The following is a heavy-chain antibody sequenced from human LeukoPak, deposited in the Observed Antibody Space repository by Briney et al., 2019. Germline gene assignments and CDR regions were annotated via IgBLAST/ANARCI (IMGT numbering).Heavy chain of an antibody. CDR3: ARLGAGTLTFDY. CDR1: GFTFSSYI. D-gene: IGHD6-13*01. Sequence: GGSPRLSCAASGFTFSSYIMNWVRQAPGKGLEWVSYISSRSSTIYYADSVKGRFTISRDNAKNSLYLQMNSLRAEDTAVYYCARLGAGTLTFDYWGQGTLVTVSS. J-gene: IGHJ4*02. CDR2: ISSRSSTI. V-gene: IGHV3-48*01.